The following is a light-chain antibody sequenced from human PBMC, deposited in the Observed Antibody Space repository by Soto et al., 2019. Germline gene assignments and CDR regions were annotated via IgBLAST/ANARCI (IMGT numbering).Light chain of an antibody. CDR1: QSVISND. V-gene: IGKV3-20*01. CDR3: QQYGTSPPD. CDR2: AAS. Sequence: EIVSTQSPGTLSLSPGERATLSCRASQSVISNDLAWYQQKPGQAPRLLVYAASSRASGIPDRFSGSGSGTDFTLTISRLEPEDFAVYYCQQYGTSPPDFGGGTRVEI. J-gene: IGKJ4*01.